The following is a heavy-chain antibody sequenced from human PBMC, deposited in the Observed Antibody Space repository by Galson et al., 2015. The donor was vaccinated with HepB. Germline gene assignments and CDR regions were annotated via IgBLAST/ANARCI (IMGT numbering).Heavy chain of an antibody. J-gene: IGHJ4*02. V-gene: IGHV1-2*02. Sequence: SVKVSCKASGYTFTGYYMHWVRQAPGQGLEWMGWINPNSGGTNYAQKFQGRVTMTRDTSISTAYMELSRLRSDDTAVYYCARSRYCSGGSCYCGYWGQGTLVTVSS. CDR3: ARSRYCSGGSCYCGY. CDR2: INPNSGGT. CDR1: GYTFTGYY. D-gene: IGHD2-15*01.